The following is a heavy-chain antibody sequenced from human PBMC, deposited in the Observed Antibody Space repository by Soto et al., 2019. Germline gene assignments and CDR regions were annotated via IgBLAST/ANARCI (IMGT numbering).Heavy chain of an antibody. Sequence: PGESLKISCKGSGYSFTNYWIGWVRQMPGKGLEWMGIIHPGDSDTRYSPSFQGQVTISADKYISTAYLQWSSLKASDTAMYYCARQPTVTTLSPTDYWGQGTLVTVSS. V-gene: IGHV5-51*01. CDR1: GYSFTNYW. CDR2: IHPGDSDT. D-gene: IGHD4-17*01. J-gene: IGHJ4*02. CDR3: ARQPTVTTLSPTDY.